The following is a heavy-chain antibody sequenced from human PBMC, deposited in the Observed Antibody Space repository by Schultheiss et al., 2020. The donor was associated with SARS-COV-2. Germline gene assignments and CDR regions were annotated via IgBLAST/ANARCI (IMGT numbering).Heavy chain of an antibody. Sequence: GESLKVSCAASGFTFSSYTMSWVRQAPGKGLEWVSAISSSGSNTYYADSVKGRFTISRDNAKNSLYLQMNSLRAEDTAVYYCARGPFSYYYDSSGYYGTPKLFDYWGQGTLVTVSS. J-gene: IGHJ4*02. CDR3: ARGPFSYYYDSSGYYGTPKLFDY. V-gene: IGHV3-21*01. CDR2: ISSSGSNT. D-gene: IGHD3-22*01. CDR1: GFTFSSYT.